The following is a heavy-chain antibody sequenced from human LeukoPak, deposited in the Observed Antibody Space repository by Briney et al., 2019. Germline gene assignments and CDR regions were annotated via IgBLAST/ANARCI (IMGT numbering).Heavy chain of an antibody. D-gene: IGHD3-3*01. V-gene: IGHV3-53*01. Sequence: GGSLRLSCAASGFTVSSNYMSWVRQAPGKGLEWVSVIYSGGSTYYADSVKGRFTTSRDNSKNTLYLQMNSLRAEDTAVYYCATGYDFWSGYLVSDYWGQGTLVTVSS. CDR3: ATGYDFWSGYLVSDY. J-gene: IGHJ4*02. CDR2: IYSGGST. CDR1: GFTVSSNY.